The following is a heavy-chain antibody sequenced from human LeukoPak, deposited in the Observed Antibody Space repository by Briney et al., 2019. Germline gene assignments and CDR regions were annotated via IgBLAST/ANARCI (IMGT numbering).Heavy chain of an antibody. CDR2: IYTSGST. J-gene: IGHJ4*02. D-gene: IGHD5-12*01. Sequence: SETLSLTCTVSGGSISSCYWSWIRQPAGKGLEWIGRIYTSGSTNYNPSLKSRVTMSVDTSKNQFSLKLSSVTAADTAVYYCAREVDIVATTKGFDYWGQGTLVTVSS. CDR3: AREVDIVATTKGFDY. CDR1: GGSISSCY. V-gene: IGHV4-4*07.